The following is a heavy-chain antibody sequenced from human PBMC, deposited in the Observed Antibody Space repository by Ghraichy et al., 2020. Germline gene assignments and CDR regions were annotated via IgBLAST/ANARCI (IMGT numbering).Heavy chain of an antibody. Sequence: SETLSLTCAVYGGSFSGYYWSWIRQPPGKGLEWIGEINHSGSTNYNPSLKSRVTISVDTSKNQFSLKLSSVTAADTAVYYCATGRDPTGFISIWFGEIQNWFDPWGQGTLVTVSS. CDR1: GGSFSGYY. J-gene: IGHJ5*02. CDR3: ATGRDPTGFISIWFGEIQNWFDP. CDR2: INHSGST. V-gene: IGHV4-34*01. D-gene: IGHD3-10*01.